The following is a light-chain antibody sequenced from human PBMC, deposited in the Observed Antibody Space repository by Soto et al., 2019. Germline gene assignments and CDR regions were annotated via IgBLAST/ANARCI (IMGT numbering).Light chain of an antibody. CDR2: DVN. J-gene: IGLJ2*01. V-gene: IGLV2-14*01. CDR3: SSFTISRNTVI. CDR1: SSDVGAYNY. Sequence: QSALTQPASVSGSPGQSITISCTGTSSDVGAYNYVSWYQQHPGKAPKLMIYDVNNRPSGVSNRFSGSKSGNTASLTISGLQAEDEADYYCSSFTISRNTVIFGGGTKVTVL.